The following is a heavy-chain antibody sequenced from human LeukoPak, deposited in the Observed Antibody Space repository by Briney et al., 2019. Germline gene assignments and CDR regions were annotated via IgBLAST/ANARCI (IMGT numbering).Heavy chain of an antibody. CDR3: TRSGKYYDAIDY. CDR1: GGSISGYY. V-gene: IGHV4-59*12. D-gene: IGHD3-3*01. Sequence: SETLSLTCTVSGGSISGYYWSWIRQPPGKGLEWIAYIYYTGSTNYNPSLKSRVTISLDTSKNQFSLKLSSVTAADTAVYYCTRSGKYYDAIDYWGQGTLVTVSS. CDR2: IYYTGST. J-gene: IGHJ4*02.